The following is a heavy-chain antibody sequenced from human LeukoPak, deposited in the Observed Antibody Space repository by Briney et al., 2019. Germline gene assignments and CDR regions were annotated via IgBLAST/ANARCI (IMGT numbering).Heavy chain of an antibody. Sequence: GASVKVSCKPSGYTVTSYYMQWVRQAPAQGLEWMGIINPSGGSTSYAQKFQGRVTMTRDTSTSTVYMELSSLRSEDTAVYYCAREESPRYSSSWYNYWGQGTLVTVSS. J-gene: IGHJ4*02. D-gene: IGHD6-13*01. CDR2: INPSGGST. CDR1: GYTVTSYY. CDR3: AREESPRYSSSWYNY. V-gene: IGHV1-46*01.